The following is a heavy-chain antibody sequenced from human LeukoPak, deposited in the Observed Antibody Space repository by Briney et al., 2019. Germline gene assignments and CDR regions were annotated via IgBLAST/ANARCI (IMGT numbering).Heavy chain of an antibody. CDR3: ARDKLIAARPYAFDI. D-gene: IGHD6-6*01. CDR1: GGSISSYY. CDR2: IYYSGST. V-gene: IGHV4-59*01. Sequence: SETLSLTYTVSGGSISSYYWSWIRQPPGKGLEWIGYIYYSGSTNYNPSLKSRVTISVDTSKNQFSLKLSSVTAADTAVYYCARDKLIAARPYAFDIWGQGTMVTVSS. J-gene: IGHJ3*02.